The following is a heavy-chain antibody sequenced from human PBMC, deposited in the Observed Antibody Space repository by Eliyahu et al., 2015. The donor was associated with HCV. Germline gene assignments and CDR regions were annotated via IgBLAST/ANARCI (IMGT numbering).Heavy chain of an antibody. CDR3: ARDPTYYYDSSGYYPSDYYYGMDV. CDR2: IKQDGSEK. Sequence: EVQLVESGGGLVQPGGSLRLSCAASGFTFSSYWMSWVRQGPGKGLEWVANIKQDGSEKYYVDSVKGRFTISRDNAKNSLYLQMNSLRAEDTAVYYCARDPTYYYDSSGYYPSDYYYGMDVWGQGTTVTVSS. D-gene: IGHD3-22*01. CDR1: GFTFSSYW. J-gene: IGHJ6*02. V-gene: IGHV3-7*04.